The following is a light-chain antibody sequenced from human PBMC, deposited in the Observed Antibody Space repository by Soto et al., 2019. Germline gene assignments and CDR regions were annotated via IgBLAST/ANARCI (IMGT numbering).Light chain of an antibody. CDR1: SSNVGGYNY. J-gene: IGLJ2*01. Sequence: QSALTQPRSVSGSPGQSVTISCTGTSSNVGGYNYVSWYQHQTGKAPKLMIYNVNKRPSGVPVRFSGSKSGNTASLTISGLQAEDEADYYCCSYTGSSTLGVFGGGTKLTVL. CDR3: CSYTGSSTLGV. CDR2: NVN. V-gene: IGLV2-11*01.